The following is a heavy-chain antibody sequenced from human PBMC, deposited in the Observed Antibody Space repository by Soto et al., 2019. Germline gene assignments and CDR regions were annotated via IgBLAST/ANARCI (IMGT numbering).Heavy chain of an antibody. CDR1: GFTFSRSA. D-gene: IGHD6-13*01. CDR3: ATDLAARYYFDN. Sequence: QVQLVESGGGMVQPGASLRLSCATSGFTFSRSAVHWVRQAPGKGLEWVALISYDGINIFYGKSVKGRFTISRDNSKKTLYLQMNSLRPEDTATYFCATDLAARYYFDNWGQGTLVTVSS. V-gene: IGHV3-30-3*01. J-gene: IGHJ4*02. CDR2: ISYDGINI.